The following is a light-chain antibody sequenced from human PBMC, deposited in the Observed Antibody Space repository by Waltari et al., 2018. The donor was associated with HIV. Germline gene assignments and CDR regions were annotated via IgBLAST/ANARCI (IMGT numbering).Light chain of an antibody. CDR1: LSNIGISP. J-gene: IGLJ2*01. V-gene: IGLV1-44*01. CDR3: AAWDDSLKGVV. CDR2: INY. Sequence: QSVLTPLPSASGTPGQRITLSCSGSLSNIGISPFTWYQQSPGTAPKLLMYINYQRPSGVPDRCSVSKSGTSASLAISGLQSEDEADYFCAAWDDSLKGVVFGGGTKLTVL.